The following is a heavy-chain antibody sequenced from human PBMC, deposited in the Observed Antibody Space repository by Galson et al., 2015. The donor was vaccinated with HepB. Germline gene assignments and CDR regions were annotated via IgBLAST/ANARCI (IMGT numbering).Heavy chain of an antibody. CDR2: ISSRSTYI. CDR1: GFTFSSYS. D-gene: IGHD1-26*01. CDR3: ARDGGSYNPDY. V-gene: IGHV3-21*01. J-gene: IGHJ4*02. Sequence: SLRLSCAASGFTFSSYSMNWVRQAPGKGLEWVSSISSRSTYIYYADSVKGRFTISRDNAKNSLYLQMDSLRAEDTAIYYCARDGGSYNPDYWGQGTLVTVSS.